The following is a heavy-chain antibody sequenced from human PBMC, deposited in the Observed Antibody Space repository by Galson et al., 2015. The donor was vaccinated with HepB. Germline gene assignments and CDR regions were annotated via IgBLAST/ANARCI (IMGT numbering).Heavy chain of an antibody. J-gene: IGHJ5*02. D-gene: IGHD2-15*01. CDR3: ASVVGYCSGGSGYVSGWLDP. CDR1: GSTFTSSW. CDR2: LHPSDSYP. V-gene: IGHV5-10-1*01. Sequence: QSGAEVKKPGESPRISCTGSGSTFTSSWISWVRQMPGKGLEWMGRLHPSDSYPHYSPSFERPVTISADKSNSTAYLQWSSVKASDPAMYYCASVVGYCSGGSGYVSGWLDPWGQGTLVTVSS.